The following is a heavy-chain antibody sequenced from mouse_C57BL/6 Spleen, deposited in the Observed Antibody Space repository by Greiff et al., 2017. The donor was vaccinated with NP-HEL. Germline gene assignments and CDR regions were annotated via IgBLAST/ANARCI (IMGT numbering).Heavy chain of an antibody. CDR3: ARRAVTTGYYAMGC. V-gene: IGHV1-64*01. Sequence: QVQLKQPGAELVKPGASVKLSCKASGYTFTSYWMHWVKQRPGQGLEWIGMIHPNSGSTNYNEKFKSKATLTVDKSSSTAYMQLSSLTSEDSAVYYCARRAVTTGYYAMGCWGKGTSVTVSS. CDR2: IHPNSGST. CDR1: GYTFTSYW. J-gene: IGHJ4*01. D-gene: IGHD2-2*01.